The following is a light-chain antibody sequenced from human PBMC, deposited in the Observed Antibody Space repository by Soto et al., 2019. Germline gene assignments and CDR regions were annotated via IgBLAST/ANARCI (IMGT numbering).Light chain of an antibody. CDR2: DAS. CDR1: QSLSSSQ. J-gene: IGKJ1*01. V-gene: IGKV3-20*01. Sequence: LAWTQSQGTLSVSPGARATTSGKTSQSLSSSQLAWYQQKPGQAPRLLIHDASSRATGISDRFTGSGSGTDFTLTITTLEPEDFAVYYCQQYGSSPRTFGLGTKVDIK. CDR3: QQYGSSPRT.